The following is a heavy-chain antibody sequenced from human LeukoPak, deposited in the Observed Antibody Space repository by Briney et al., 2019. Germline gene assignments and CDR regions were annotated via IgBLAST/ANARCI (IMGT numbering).Heavy chain of an antibody. Sequence: SGPTLVNPTQTLTLTCTFSGFSLSTSGVGVGWIRQPPGKALGWLALIYWDDDKRYSPSLKSRLTITKDTSKNQVVLTMTNMDPVDTATYYCALLQIAYSSGGYYFDYWGQGTLVTVSS. J-gene: IGHJ4*02. CDR2: IYWDDDK. D-gene: IGHD6-19*01. CDR3: ALLQIAYSSGGYYFDY. V-gene: IGHV2-5*02. CDR1: GFSLSTSGVG.